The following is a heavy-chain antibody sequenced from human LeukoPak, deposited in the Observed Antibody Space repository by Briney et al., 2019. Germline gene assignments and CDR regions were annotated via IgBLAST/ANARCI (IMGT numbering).Heavy chain of an antibody. Sequence: SETLSLTCTVSGGSISSSSYYWGWIRQPPGKGLEWIGSIYYSGITYYNPSLRSRVTISVDTSKNQFSLKLRSVTAADTAVYYCARFAPFDWLLKSYDYWGQGTLVTVSS. V-gene: IGHV4-39*07. CDR1: GGSISSSSYY. CDR3: ARFAPFDWLLKSYDY. D-gene: IGHD3-9*01. CDR2: IYYSGIT. J-gene: IGHJ4*02.